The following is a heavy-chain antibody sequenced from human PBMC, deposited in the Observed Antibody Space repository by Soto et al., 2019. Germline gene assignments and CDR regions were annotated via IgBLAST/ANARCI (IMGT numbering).Heavy chain of an antibody. CDR1: GGSITTGGYY. CDR3: ARTKCSGGSCYSWSLDY. V-gene: IGHV4-31*03. Sequence: SETLSLTCTVSGGSITTGGYYWSWIRQLPGKGLEWIGHRFYSESTYYNPSLKSRVSISLDTSKNQFSLKLSFVTAADTAMYYCARTKCSGGSCYSWSLDYWGQGTPVTVSS. J-gene: IGHJ4*02. CDR2: RFYSEST. D-gene: IGHD2-15*01.